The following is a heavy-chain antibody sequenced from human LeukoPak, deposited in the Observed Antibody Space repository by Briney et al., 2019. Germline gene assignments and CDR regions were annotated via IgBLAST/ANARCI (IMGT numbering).Heavy chain of an antibody. CDR1: GFTFSSYS. V-gene: IGHV3-21*01. Sequence: PGGSLRLSCAASGFTFSSYSMNWVRQAPGKGLEWVSSISSSSSYIYYADSVKGRFTISRDNAKNSLYLQMNSLRAEDTAVYYCARALPHLTIFGVVIAPGSLDVWGKGTTVTVSS. CDR2: ISSSSSYI. J-gene: IGHJ6*04. D-gene: IGHD3-3*01. CDR3: ARALPHLTIFGVVIAPGSLDV.